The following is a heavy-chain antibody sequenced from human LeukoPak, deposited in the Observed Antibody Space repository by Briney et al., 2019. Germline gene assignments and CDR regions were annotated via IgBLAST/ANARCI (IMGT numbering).Heavy chain of an antibody. J-gene: IGHJ4*02. CDR3: ARDYGDHGEYFDY. D-gene: IGHD4-17*01. V-gene: IGHV3-74*01. CDR1: GFTFSSYF. CDR2: VNGDGSST. Sequence: GGSLRLSCAASGFTFSSYFMHWLRQAPGKGLVWVSRVNGDGSSTIYADSVKGRFTISRDNAKNTLYLQMNSLRDEDTAVYYCARDYGDHGEYFDYWGQGTLVTV.